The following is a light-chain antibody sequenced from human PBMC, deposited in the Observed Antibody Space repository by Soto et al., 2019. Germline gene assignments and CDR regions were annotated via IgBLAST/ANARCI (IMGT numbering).Light chain of an antibody. CDR1: SSDVGGYNY. J-gene: IGLJ1*01. CDR2: EVS. V-gene: IGLV2-8*01. CDR3: SSYAGNDNPYV. Sequence: QSALTQPPSASGSPGQSVTISCTGTSSDVGGYNYVSWYQQHPGKAPKVMIYEVSKRPSGVPDRFSGSKSGNTASLTVSGLQAEDEADYYCSSYAGNDNPYVFGTGTKSPS.